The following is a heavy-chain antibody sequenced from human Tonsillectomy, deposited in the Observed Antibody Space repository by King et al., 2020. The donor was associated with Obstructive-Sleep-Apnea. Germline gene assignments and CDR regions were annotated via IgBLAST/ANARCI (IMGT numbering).Heavy chain of an antibody. Sequence: QLVQSGAEVKKPGASVKVSCKASGYTFTSYGIGWVRQAPGQGLEWMGWISTYNGHTNYAQKLQGRVTMTTDTSTTTAYMELRSLRSDDTALYYCARVVYAKGWAGRGNFDWLGWFDPWGQGTLVTVSS. CDR2: ISTYNGHT. V-gene: IGHV1-18*04. D-gene: IGHD3-9*01. CDR3: ARVVYAKGWAGRGNFDWLGWFDP. J-gene: IGHJ5*02. CDR1: GYTFTSYG.